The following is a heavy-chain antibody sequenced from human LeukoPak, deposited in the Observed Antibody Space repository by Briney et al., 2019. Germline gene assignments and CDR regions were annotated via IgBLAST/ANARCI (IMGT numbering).Heavy chain of an antibody. V-gene: IGHV3-48*04. CDR3: AREGTVTVYNWFDP. Sequence: ETGGSLRLSCAASGFTFSSYSMNWVRQAPGKGLEWVSYISSSSSTIYYADSVKGRFTISRDNAKNSLYLQMNSLRAEDTAVYYCAREGTVTVYNWFDPWGQGTLVTVSS. CDR2: ISSSSSTI. CDR1: GFTFSSYS. D-gene: IGHD4-17*01. J-gene: IGHJ5*02.